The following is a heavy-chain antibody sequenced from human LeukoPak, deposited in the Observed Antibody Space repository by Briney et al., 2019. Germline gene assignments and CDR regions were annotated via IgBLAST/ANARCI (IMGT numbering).Heavy chain of an antibody. V-gene: IGHV1-8*01. D-gene: IGHD6-19*01. J-gene: IGHJ1*01. CDR3: AETIAVAGKDFQH. Sequence: ASVKVSCKASGYTFTSYDINWVRQATGQGLEWMGWMNPNSGNTGYAQKFQGRVTMTRNTSISTAYMELSSLRSEDTAVYYCAETIAVAGKDFQHWGQGTLVTVSS. CDR1: GYTFTSYD. CDR2: MNPNSGNT.